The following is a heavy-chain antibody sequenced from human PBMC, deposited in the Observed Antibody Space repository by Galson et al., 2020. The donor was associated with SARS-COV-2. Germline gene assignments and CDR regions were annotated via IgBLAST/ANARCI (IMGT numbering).Heavy chain of an antibody. CDR1: GFTFSSYA. V-gene: IGHV3-30-3*01. J-gene: IGHJ4*02. CDR2: ISYDGNNK. CDR3: ARGLGGTYSYFDY. D-gene: IGHD1-26*01. Sequence: GGSLRLSCAASGFTFSSYAMHWVRQAPGKGLEWVAVISYDGNNKYYADSVKGRFTISRDNSKNTLYLQMNSLRAEDTAVYYCARGLGGTYSYFDYWGQGTLVTVSS.